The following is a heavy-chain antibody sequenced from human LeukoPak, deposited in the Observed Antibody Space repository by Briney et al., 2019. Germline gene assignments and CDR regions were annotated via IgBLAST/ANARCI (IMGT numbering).Heavy chain of an antibody. V-gene: IGHV3-30*03. CDR3: AREHIATSGNNWFDP. J-gene: IGHJ5*02. D-gene: IGHD6-13*01. Sequence: GGSLRLSCAASGFTFSSHWMSWVRQAPGKGLEWVAVISYDGNNKYYGDSVKGRFTISRDNSKNTLYLQMNILRAEDTAMYSCAREHIATSGNNWFDPWGQGTLVTVSS. CDR1: GFTFSSHW. CDR2: ISYDGNNK.